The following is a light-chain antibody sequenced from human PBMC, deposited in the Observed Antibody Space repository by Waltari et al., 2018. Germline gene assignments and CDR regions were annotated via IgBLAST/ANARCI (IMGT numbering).Light chain of an antibody. V-gene: IGKV3-15*01. J-gene: IGKJ1*01. Sequence: EIVMTQSPATLSVFPGERATLPCRASQSIGSNLACYHHNPGQAPRLLIYGASTRATGIPSRSSGSGSGTEFTLTISSLQSEDFAVYFCQQYDNWLGTFGQGTKVEIK. CDR3: QQYDNWLGT. CDR1: QSIGSN. CDR2: GAS.